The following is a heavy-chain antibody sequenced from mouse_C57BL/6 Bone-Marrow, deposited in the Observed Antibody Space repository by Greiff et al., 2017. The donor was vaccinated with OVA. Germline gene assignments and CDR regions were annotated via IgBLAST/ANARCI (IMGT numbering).Heavy chain of an antibody. CDR1: GYAFSSSW. D-gene: IGHD1-1*01. CDR3: ARFYYQPHV. CDR2: IYPGDGDT. Sequence: ESGPELVKPGASVKISCKASGYAFSSSWMNWVKQRPGKGLEWIGRIYPGDGDTNYNGKFKGKATLTADKSSSTAYMQLSSLTSEDSAVYFCARFYYQPHVWGTGTTVTVSS. V-gene: IGHV1-82*01. J-gene: IGHJ1*03.